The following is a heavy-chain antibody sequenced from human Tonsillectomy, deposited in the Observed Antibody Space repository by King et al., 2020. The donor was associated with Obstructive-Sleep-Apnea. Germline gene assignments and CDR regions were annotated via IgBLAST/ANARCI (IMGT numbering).Heavy chain of an antibody. CDR2: TYYRSKWYN. D-gene: IGHD2-15*01. Sequence: VQLQQSGPGLVKPSQTLSLTCAISGDSVSSNSAAWNWIRQSPSRGLEWLGRTYYRSKWYNDYAVSVKSRVSIKPDTSKNQFSLQLNSVTPEDTAVYFCARDPAVVTSTLGFDYWGQGTLVTVSS. CDR3: ARDPAVVTSTLGFDY. CDR1: GDSVSSNSAA. V-gene: IGHV6-1*01. J-gene: IGHJ4*02.